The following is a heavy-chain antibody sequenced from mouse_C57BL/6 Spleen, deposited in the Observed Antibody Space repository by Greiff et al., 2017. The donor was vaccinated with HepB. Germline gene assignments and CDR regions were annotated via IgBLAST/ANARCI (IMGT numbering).Heavy chain of an antibody. J-gene: IGHJ4*01. CDR3: ARPLGAMDY. V-gene: IGHV1-59*01. CDR2: IDPSDSYT. Sequence: QVQLQQPGAELVRPGTSVKLSCKASGYTFTSYWMHWVKQRPGQGLEWIGVIDPSDSYTNYNQKFKGKATLTVDTSSSTAYMQLSSLTSEDSAVYYCARPLGAMDYWGQGTSVTVSS. D-gene: IGHD4-1*01. CDR1: GYTFTSYW.